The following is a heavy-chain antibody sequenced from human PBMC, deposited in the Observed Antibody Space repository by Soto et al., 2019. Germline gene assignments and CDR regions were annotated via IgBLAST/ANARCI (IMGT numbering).Heavy chain of an antibody. J-gene: IGHJ6*02. V-gene: IGHV1-69*13. CDR2: IIHIFGTA. Sequence: SVKVSCKASGGTFSSYAISWVRQAPGQGLEWMGGIIHIFGTANYAQKFQGRVTITADESTSTAYMELSSLRSEDTAVYYCARGAARYYGMDVWGQGTTVTVSS. CDR1: GGTFSSYA. CDR3: ARGAARYYGMDV. D-gene: IGHD6-6*01.